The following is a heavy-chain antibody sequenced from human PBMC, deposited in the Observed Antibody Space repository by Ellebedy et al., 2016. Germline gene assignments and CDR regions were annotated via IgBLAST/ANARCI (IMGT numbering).Heavy chain of an antibody. CDR3: AKEAPYGSRSYASYYYYYGMDV. J-gene: IGHJ6*02. CDR1: GFTFSSFA. D-gene: IGHD3-10*01. CDR2: ISYDGSTK. Sequence: GESLKISXVPSGFTFSSFAMYWVRQAPDKGLEWVSFISYDGSTKYYADSVKGRFTISRDNSKNTVVLQMNSLTADDTAVYYCAKEAPYGSRSYASYYYYYGMDVWGQGTTVTVPS. V-gene: IGHV3-30-3*01.